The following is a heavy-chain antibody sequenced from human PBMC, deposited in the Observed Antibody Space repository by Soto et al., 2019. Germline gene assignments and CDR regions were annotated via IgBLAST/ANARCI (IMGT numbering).Heavy chain of an antibody. CDR3: ATRYSSSYGYYYYGMDV. Sequence: QVQLVQSGAEVKKPGSSVKVSCKASGGTFSSYAISWVRQAPGQGLEWMGGIIPIFGTANYAQKFQGRVTITADESTSTAYMELSSLRSEDTAVYYCATRYSSSYGYYYYGMDVWGQGTTVTVSS. CDR1: GGTFSSYA. D-gene: IGHD6-6*01. J-gene: IGHJ6*02. V-gene: IGHV1-69*01. CDR2: IIPIFGTA.